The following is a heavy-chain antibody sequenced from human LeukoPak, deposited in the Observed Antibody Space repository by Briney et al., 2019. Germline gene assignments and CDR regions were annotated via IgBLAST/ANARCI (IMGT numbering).Heavy chain of an antibody. J-gene: IGHJ4*02. CDR2: ISSSSSYI. V-gene: IGHV3-21*04. CDR1: GFTFSSYS. CDR3: ARDRETPTPGYFDY. D-gene: IGHD1-26*01. Sequence: PGGSLRLSCAASGFTFSSYSMNWVRQAPGKGLEWVSSISSSSSYIYYADSVKGRFTISRDNAKNSLYLQMNSLRAADTAVYYCARDRETPTPGYFDYWGQGTLVTVSS.